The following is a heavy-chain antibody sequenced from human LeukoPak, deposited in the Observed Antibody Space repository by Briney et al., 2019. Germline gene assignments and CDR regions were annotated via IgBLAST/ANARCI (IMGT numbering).Heavy chain of an antibody. CDR2: ISGSGDIT. J-gene: IGHJ4*02. CDR3: AKRDSSYYFAY. Sequence: GGSLRLSCAASGFTFSSYAMSWVRRVPGKGLEWVSTISGSGDITYYADSVKGRSTISRDNSKNTLYLQINSLRAEDTAVYYCAKRDSSYYFAYWGQGTLVTVSS. V-gene: IGHV3-23*01. CDR1: GFTFSSYA. D-gene: IGHD5-18*01.